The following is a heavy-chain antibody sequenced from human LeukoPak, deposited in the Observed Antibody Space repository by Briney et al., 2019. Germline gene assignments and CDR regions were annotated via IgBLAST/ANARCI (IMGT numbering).Heavy chain of an antibody. V-gene: IGHV4-61*01. CDR3: ARGRHGRDYGDYEG. CDR1: GGSVSSGSYY. CDR2: IYYSGST. D-gene: IGHD4-17*01. Sequence: SETLSLTCTVSGGSVSSGSYYWSWIRQPPGKGLEWIGYIYYSGSTNYNPSLKSRVTISVDTSKNQFSLKLSSVTAADAAVYYCARGRHGRDYGDYEGWGQGTLVTVSS. J-gene: IGHJ4*02.